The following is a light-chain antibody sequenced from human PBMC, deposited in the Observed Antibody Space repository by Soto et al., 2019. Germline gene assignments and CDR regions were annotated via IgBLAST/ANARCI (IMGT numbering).Light chain of an antibody. Sequence: EIVLTQSPGTLSLSPGERATLSCRASQSVSSSYLAWYQQKPGQAPRLLIYGASSRATGIPDRFSGSGCGTDFTLTISILEPEDFAVYYCQQYGSSRWTFGQGTKVEIK. V-gene: IGKV3-20*01. J-gene: IGKJ1*01. CDR2: GAS. CDR3: QQYGSSRWT. CDR1: QSVSSSY.